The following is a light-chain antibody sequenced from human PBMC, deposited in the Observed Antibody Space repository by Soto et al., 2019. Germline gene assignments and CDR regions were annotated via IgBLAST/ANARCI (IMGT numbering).Light chain of an antibody. J-gene: IGKJ1*01. Sequence: HSPTTLPVTLLLPASISCRSMRSLVYSDGNTSLNWFQQRPGQSPRRLIFEVSNRDSGVPDRFCRSASGTDFTLKISRVEAEDVGVYYCMHGTHWPHTCCQVPKVEIK. CDR1: RSLVYSDGNTS. V-gene: IGKV2-30*01. CDR2: EVS. CDR3: MHGTHWPHT.